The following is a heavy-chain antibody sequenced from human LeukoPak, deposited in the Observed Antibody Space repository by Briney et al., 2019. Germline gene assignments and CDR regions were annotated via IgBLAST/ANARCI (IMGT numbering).Heavy chain of an antibody. CDR2: ISAYNGNT. J-gene: IGHJ4*02. CDR3: ARDIGLYSSSWYEIFDY. V-gene: IGHV1-18*01. D-gene: IGHD6-13*01. CDR1: GYTFTSYG. Sequence: ASVKVSCKASGYTFTSYGISWVRQAPGQGLEWMGWISAYNGNTNYAQKLQGRVTMTTDTSTSTAYMELRSLRSDDAAVHYCARDIGLYSSSWYEIFDYWGQGTLVTVSS.